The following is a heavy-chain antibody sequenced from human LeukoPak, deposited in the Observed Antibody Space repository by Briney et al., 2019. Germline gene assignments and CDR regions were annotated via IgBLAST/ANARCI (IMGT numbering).Heavy chain of an antibody. Sequence: GGSLRLSCEASGFTFSNYDMSWVRQAPGKGLEWVSSISDSGGSTYYADSVKGRFTISRDNSKNTLYLQMTNLRAADTAVYYCANDLSRAVAADWFDPWDQGSLVTVSS. V-gene: IGHV3-23*01. CDR3: ANDLSRAVAADWFDP. CDR2: ISDSGGST. D-gene: IGHD6-19*01. CDR1: GFTFSNYD. J-gene: IGHJ5*02.